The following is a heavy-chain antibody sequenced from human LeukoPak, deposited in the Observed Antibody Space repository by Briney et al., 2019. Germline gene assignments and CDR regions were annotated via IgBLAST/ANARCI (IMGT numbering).Heavy chain of an antibody. J-gene: IGHJ6*03. Sequence: PGGSLRLSCATSGFTFDDYAMHWVRQAPGKGLEWISGISWNSGSIGYADSVKGRFTISRDNAKNSLYLQMNSLRAEDMALYYCARAGGGWKNYYYYYMDVWGKGTTVTVSS. CDR2: ISWNSGSI. CDR1: GFTFDDYA. V-gene: IGHV3-9*03. CDR3: ARAGGGWKNYYYYYMDV. D-gene: IGHD1-1*01.